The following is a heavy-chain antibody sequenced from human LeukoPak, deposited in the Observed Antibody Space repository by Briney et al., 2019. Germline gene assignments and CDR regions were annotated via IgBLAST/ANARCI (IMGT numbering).Heavy chain of an antibody. Sequence: SETLSLTCAVSGGSFSGYSWNWIRQPPGKGLEWIGEINQSGSTKYNPSLKSRVTISIDTSKSQFSMKVNSVTAADTAVYYCARCDSGGWFFDSWGQGAPVTVSS. V-gene: IGHV4-34*01. CDR2: INQSGST. J-gene: IGHJ5*01. CDR3: ARCDSGGWFFDS. D-gene: IGHD6-19*01. CDR1: GGSFSGYS.